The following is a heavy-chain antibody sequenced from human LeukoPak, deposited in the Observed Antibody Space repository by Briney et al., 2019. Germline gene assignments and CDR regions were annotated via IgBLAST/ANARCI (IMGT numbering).Heavy chain of an antibody. D-gene: IGHD3-3*01. CDR3: ARHAEGHYDFWSGYYFGY. Sequence: SETLSLTCTVSGGSISSSSYYWGWIRQPPGKGLEWIGSIYYSGSTYYNPSLKSRVTISVDTSKNQFSLKLSSVTAADTAVYYCARHAEGHYDFWSGYYFGYWGQGTLVTVSS. CDR1: GGSISSSSYY. J-gene: IGHJ4*02. CDR2: IYYSGST. V-gene: IGHV4-39*01.